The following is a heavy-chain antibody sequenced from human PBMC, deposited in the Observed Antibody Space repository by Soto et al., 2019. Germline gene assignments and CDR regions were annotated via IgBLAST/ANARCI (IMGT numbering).Heavy chain of an antibody. CDR3: ARIGLTTALL. CDR2: IYHSGTT. V-gene: IGHV4-4*02. CDR1: NDSSSSRDW. J-gene: IGHJ4*02. D-gene: IGHD4-17*01. Sequence: SEPLSLTCAVANDSSSSRDWWRWVRQSPGKGLEWIGEIYHSGTTDYSPSLRSRVTISIDTSKNHFFLNLSSVTAADTAVYYCARIGLTTALLWGQGTLVTVSS.